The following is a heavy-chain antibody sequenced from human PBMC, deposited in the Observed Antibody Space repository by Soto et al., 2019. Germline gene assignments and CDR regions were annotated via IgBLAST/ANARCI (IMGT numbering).Heavy chain of an antibody. Sequence: ASVKVSCKASGYSFTANSMHWARQAPGEGLEWMGWINPNNGGTNYARKFQDWVTMTRDTSISTAYMDLTRLKSDVTAVYYCAMQRSGVVYWGQGTLVTVSS. V-gene: IGHV1-2*04. CDR1: GYSFTANS. CDR2: INPNNGGT. CDR3: AMQRSGVVY. D-gene: IGHD6-25*01. J-gene: IGHJ4*02.